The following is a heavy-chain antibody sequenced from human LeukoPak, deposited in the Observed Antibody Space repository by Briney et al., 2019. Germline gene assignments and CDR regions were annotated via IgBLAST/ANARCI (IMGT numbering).Heavy chain of an antibody. J-gene: IGHJ4*02. CDR2: ITDSGSTT. Sequence: GGSLRLSWAASGFTFSSYGMSWVRQAPGKGLEWVSSITDSGSTTYYAASVKGRFTLSKDNSKNTLYLQMNRLRAEDTAIYYCAKLSGDTDPWWGQGALVTVSS. CDR3: AKLSGDTDPW. D-gene: IGHD5-18*01. V-gene: IGHV3-23*01. CDR1: GFTFSSYG.